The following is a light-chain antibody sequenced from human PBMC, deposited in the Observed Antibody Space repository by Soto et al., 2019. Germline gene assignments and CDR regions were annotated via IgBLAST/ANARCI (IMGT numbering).Light chain of an antibody. V-gene: IGKV3-20*01. CDR1: QSVSSRY. J-gene: IGKJ2*01. Sequence: EIVLTQSPGSLSLSPGERATLSCRASQSVSSRYLAWYQQKPGQAPRLLINAASRATGVPDRFSGSGSGTDFTLTISRLEPEDFAVYYCQQFDGSPPMYTFGQGTKVEIK. CDR3: QQFDGSPPMYT. CDR2: AAS.